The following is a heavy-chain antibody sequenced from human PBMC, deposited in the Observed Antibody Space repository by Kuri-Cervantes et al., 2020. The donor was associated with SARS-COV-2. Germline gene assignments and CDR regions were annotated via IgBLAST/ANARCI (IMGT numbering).Heavy chain of an antibody. CDR3: AKDRVGVLDY. Sequence: GRSLKISCAASGFTFSSCAMHWVRLAPGKGLEWVAFISYDGSNEYYADSVRGRFTISRDNSNNSLYLQVNSLRAEDTALYYCAKDRVGVLDYWGQGTQVTVSS. V-gene: IGHV3-30*01. CDR1: GFTFSSCA. CDR2: ISYDGSNE. D-gene: IGHD2-21*01. J-gene: IGHJ4*02.